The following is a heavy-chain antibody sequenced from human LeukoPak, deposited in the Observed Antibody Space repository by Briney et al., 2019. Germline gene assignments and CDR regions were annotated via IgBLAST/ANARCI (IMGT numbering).Heavy chain of an antibody. D-gene: IGHD2-2*01. CDR1: GGSISSSSYY. J-gene: IGHJ6*03. CDR3: ARGQKGYCSSTSCYWGHYYYYYMDV. V-gene: IGHV4-39*07. Sequence: SETLSLTCTVSGGSISSSSYYWGWIRQPPGKGLEWIGSIYYSGSTYYNPSLKSRVTISVDTSKNQFSLKLSSVTAAGTAVYYCARGQKGYCSSTSCYWGHYYYYYMDVWGKGTTVTVSS. CDR2: IYYSGST.